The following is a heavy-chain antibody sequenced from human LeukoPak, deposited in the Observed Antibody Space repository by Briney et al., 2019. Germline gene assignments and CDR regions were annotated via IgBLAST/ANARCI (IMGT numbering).Heavy chain of an antibody. D-gene: IGHD6-19*01. CDR3: AAEVDSTGWSYYFDS. CDR1: GYTLTELS. V-gene: IGHV1-24*01. CDR2: LDPEDGEI. J-gene: IGHJ4*02. Sequence: ASVKVSCKVSGYTLTELSMHWVRQAPGKGSEWVGGLDPEDGEITYAQKFQGRVTMTEDTSTDTAYMELNSLRSEDTAVYYCAAEVDSTGWSYYFDSWGQGTLVTVSS.